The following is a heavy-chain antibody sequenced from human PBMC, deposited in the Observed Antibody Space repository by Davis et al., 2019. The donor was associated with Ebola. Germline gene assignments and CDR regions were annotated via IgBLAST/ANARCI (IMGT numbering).Heavy chain of an antibody. V-gene: IGHV3-48*01. D-gene: IGHD4-17*01. Sequence: PGGSLRLSCAASGFTFSSYSMNWVRQAPGKGLEWVSYISSSSSTIYYADSVKGRFTISRDNSKNTLYLQMNSLRAEDTAVYYCARDPTTTVTTEFFDYWGQGTLVTVSS. CDR1: GFTFSSYS. J-gene: IGHJ4*02. CDR3: ARDPTTTVTTEFFDY. CDR2: ISSSSSTI.